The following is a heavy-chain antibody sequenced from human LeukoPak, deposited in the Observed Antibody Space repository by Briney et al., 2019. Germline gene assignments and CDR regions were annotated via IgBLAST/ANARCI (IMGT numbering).Heavy chain of an antibody. CDR1: GGSFSCYY. CDR3: ARLKATVSIHAYFDY. J-gene: IGHJ4*02. D-gene: IGHD4-17*01. Sequence: PSETLSLTCTVSGGSFSCYYWTWIRQPPGKGLEWIGYIDHSGSTNYNPSLKSRVTISSDTSKNQFSLELSSVTAADTAVYYCARLKATVSIHAYFDYWGQGTLVTVSS. V-gene: IGHV4-59*01. CDR2: IDHSGST.